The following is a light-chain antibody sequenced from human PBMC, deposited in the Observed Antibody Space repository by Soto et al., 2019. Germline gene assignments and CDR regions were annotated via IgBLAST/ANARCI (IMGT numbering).Light chain of an antibody. V-gene: IGKV3-15*01. J-gene: IGKJ5*01. CDR2: DAS. CDR1: QSVSSN. CDR3: QQYYDWPIT. Sequence: ILMTKSPATLSVSQGERATLSCRASQSVSSNLAWYQQTNGQAPRPLIHDASPRDPGVPARLSGSGSGTEFTLTLSSLQSEDFKVYYCQQYYDWPITFGQGTRLEI.